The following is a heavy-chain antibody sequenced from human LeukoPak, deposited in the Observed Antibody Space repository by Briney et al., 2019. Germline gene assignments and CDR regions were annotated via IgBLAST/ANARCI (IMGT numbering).Heavy chain of an antibody. CDR2: MWDDGTNE. J-gene: IGHJ4*02. CDR3: ARDNTYMFDY. V-gene: IGHV3-33*08. D-gene: IGHD2-2*02. Sequence: GGSLRLSCAASGFTFSSYAMSWVRQAPGKGLEWVAVMWDDGTNEYYVESVKGRFTVARDNAKNTLYLEMNRLRAEDTAVYYCARDNTYMFDYWGQGTQVTVSS. CDR1: GFTFSSYA.